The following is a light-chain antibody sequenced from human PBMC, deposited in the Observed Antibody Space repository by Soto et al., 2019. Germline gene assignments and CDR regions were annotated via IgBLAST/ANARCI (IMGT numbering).Light chain of an antibody. Sequence: QSVLAQPASVSGSPGQSITISCTGSSNDVGGYNYVSWYQQHPGKAPKLILYEVSNRPSGVSHRFSGSKSANTASLTISGLQTEDDDDYCCSSDIHSCPYVFGTGTKVTVL. CDR1: SNDVGGYNY. V-gene: IGLV2-14*01. CDR2: EVS. CDR3: SSDIHSCPYV. J-gene: IGLJ1*01.